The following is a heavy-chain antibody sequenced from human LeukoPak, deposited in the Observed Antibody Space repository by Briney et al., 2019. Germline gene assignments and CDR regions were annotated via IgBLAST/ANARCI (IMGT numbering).Heavy chain of an antibody. Sequence: SETLSLTCAVSGGSISSGGYSWSWIRQPPGKGLEWIGYIYYSGSTNYNPSLKSRVTISVDTSKNQFSLKLSSVTAADTAVYYCARRGLQALYFDYWGQGTLVTVSS. CDR3: ARRGLQALYFDY. V-gene: IGHV4-61*08. CDR1: GGSISSGGYS. D-gene: IGHD5-24*01. J-gene: IGHJ4*02. CDR2: IYYSGST.